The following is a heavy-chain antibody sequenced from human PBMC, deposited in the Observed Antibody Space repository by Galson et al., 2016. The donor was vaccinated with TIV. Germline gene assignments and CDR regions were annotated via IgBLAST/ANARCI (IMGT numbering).Heavy chain of an antibody. CDR1: GFTFGDYY. D-gene: IGHD2-2*01. CDR2: ISSSGTTT. J-gene: IGHJ4*02. CDR3: ARGCPTTSCYHPY. V-gene: IGHV3-11*01. Sequence: SLRLSCAASGFTFGDYYMSWIRQAPGKGLEWISYISSSGTTTYYIDSVKGRFTISRDNAGNSLYLVMSSLRVEDAAVYFCARGCPTTSCYHPYWGQGTLVTVSS.